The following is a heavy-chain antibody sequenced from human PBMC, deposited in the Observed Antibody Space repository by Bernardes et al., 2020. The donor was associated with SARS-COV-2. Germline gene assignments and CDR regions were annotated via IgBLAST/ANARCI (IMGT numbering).Heavy chain of an antibody. CDR3: ARLRADSLGGGFDS. CDR2: IYYSGST. J-gene: IGHJ4*02. CDR1: GGSMSSYY. Sequence: SETLTLTCTVSGGSMSSYYWSWIRQPPGQELAWIAYIYYSGSTDYNPSLTSRVTISIDTSKNQFSLKLSSVTAADTAMYYCARLRADSLGGGFDSWGQGTLVTVSS. D-gene: IGHD1-26*01. V-gene: IGHV4-59*08.